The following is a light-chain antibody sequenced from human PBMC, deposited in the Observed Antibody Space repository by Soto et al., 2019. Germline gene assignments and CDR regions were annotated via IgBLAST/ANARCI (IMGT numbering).Light chain of an antibody. CDR1: QSVSSSY. CDR3: QQYGSSPLLT. V-gene: IGKV3-20*01. Sequence: EIVLTQSPGTLSLSPGERATLSCRASQSVSSSYLAWYQQKPGQAPRLLIYGASSRATGIPDRFSGSGSGTAFTLTISRLEPEDFGVYYCQQYGSSPLLTFGGGNKVEIK. CDR2: GAS. J-gene: IGKJ4*01.